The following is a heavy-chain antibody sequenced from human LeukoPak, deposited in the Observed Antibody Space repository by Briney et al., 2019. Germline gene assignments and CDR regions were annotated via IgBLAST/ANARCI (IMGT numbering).Heavy chain of an antibody. CDR3: ARIFIRNGYSSYFDC. V-gene: IGHV4-38-2*02. CDR2: VYQSGTT. CDR1: GFSISSGHY. D-gene: IGHD5-18*01. Sequence: TSETLSLTCTVSGFSISSGHYWGWVRQPPRAGLEWIGSVYQSGTTYYNPSLKSRVTTSVDMSKNQLSLRLRPVTAADTAVYYCARIFIRNGYSSYFDCWGQGTLVTVSS. J-gene: IGHJ4*02.